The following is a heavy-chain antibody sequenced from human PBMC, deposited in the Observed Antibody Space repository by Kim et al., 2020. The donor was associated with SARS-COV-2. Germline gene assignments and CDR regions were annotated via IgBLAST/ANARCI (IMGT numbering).Heavy chain of an antibody. V-gene: IGHV1-3*01. J-gene: IGHJ4*02. D-gene: IGHD3-16*01. Sequence: NTKYSQKFQGRVTITRDTSASTAYMELSSLRSEDTAVYYCARALYVGVDYWGQGTLVTVSS. CDR3: ARALYVGVDY. CDR2: NT.